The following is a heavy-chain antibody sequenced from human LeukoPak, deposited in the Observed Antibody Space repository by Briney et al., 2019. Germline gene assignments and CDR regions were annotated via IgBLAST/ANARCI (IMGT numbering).Heavy chain of an antibody. CDR1: GFTFSSYG. CDR2: INHSGIT. Sequence: GSLRLSCAASGFTFSSYGMHWVRQPPGKGLEWIGEINHSGITNYNPSLKSRVTISIDTSKSQFSLKLNSVTAADTAVYYCSRGLSDVYWGQGTLVTVSS. V-gene: IGHV4-34*01. CDR3: SRGLSDVY. J-gene: IGHJ4*02.